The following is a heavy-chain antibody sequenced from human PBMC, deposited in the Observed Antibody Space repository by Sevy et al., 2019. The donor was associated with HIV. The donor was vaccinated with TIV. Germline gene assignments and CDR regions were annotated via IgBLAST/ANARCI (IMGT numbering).Heavy chain of an antibody. CDR3: ARLTRNYDGSGSYYTYGMDV. V-gene: IGHV4-59*13. Sequence: SETLSLTCTVSGGSISSYYWRWIRQPPGKGLEWIGYIYYSGSTNYNPSFKSRVTISVDTSKNQFSLKLSSVMAADTAVYYCARLTRNYDGSGSYYTYGMDVWGQGTTVTVSS. CDR1: GGSISSYY. CDR2: IYYSGST. D-gene: IGHD3-10*01. J-gene: IGHJ6*02.